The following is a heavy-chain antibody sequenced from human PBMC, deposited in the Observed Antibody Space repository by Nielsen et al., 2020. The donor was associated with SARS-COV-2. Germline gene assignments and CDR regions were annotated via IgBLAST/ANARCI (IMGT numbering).Heavy chain of an antibody. V-gene: IGHV3-23*01. CDR2: ISGAGRST. D-gene: IGHD1/OR15-1a*01. J-gene: IGHJ4*02. CDR3: AKKYSNTWFSFSFEY. Sequence: GGSLRLSCAASGFTFSSYGMSWVRQAPGKGLEWVAHISGAGRSTDYADSVKGRFTISRDNSKDTLYLQMHGLRADDTGIYFCAKKYSNTWFSFSFEYWGQGTPVTVSS. CDR1: GFTFSSYG.